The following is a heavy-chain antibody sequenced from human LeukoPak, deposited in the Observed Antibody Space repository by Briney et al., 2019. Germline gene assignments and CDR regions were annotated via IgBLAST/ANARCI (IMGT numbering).Heavy chain of an antibody. V-gene: IGHV2-5*02. CDR3: ARRMRYTSGWYQGDFDY. J-gene: IGHJ4*02. CDR2: IYWDDDK. CDR1: GFSFSTGEVG. D-gene: IGHD6-19*01. Sequence: SGPTLVKPTQTLTVTCTFSGFSFSTGEVGVGWIRQPPGKALEWLALIYWDDDKRYSPSLKSRLTITKDTSKNQVVLTMTNMDPVDTATYYCARRMRYTSGWYQGDFDYWGQGTLVTVSS.